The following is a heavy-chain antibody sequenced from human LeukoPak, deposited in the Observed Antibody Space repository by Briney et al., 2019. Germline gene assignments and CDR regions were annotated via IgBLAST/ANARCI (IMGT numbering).Heavy chain of an antibody. V-gene: IGHV3-23*01. CDR2: ISGSGGST. D-gene: IGHD4-11*01. CDR1: GFTFSSYA. J-gene: IGHJ4*02. Sequence: GGSLRLSCAASGFTFSSYAMSWVRQAPGKGLEWVSAISGSGGSTYYADSVKGRFTISRDNTKNTLYLQMNSLRAEDTAVYYCAKALQTVTTWSPFDYWGQGTLVTVSS. CDR3: AKALQTVTTWSPFDY.